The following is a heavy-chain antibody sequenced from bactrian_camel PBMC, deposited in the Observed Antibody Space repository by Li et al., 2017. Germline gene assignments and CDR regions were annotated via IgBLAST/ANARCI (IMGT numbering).Heavy chain of an antibody. CDR2: VGDDGAT. CDR1: GEISRDYC. CDR3: AAQTWCATPNPFRTVFNF. V-gene: IGHV3S53*01. Sequence: HVQLVESGGGSVQVGGSLRLSCQASGEISRDYCVGWYRQVPGEAREAVALVGDDGATKYAASVNGRFIVSRDSAKNTVTLRMDNLKPEDTGIYYCAAQTWCATPNPFRTVFNFWGQGTQVTVS. J-gene: IGHJ4*01. D-gene: IGHD2*01.